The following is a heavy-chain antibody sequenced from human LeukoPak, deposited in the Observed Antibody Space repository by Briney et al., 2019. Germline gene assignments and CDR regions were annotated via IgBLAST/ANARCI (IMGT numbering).Heavy chain of an antibody. CDR1: GGSISSGGYY. J-gene: IGHJ6*02. V-gene: IGHV4-31*03. D-gene: IGHD1-1*01. Sequence: SQTLSLTCTVSGGSISSGGYYWSWIRQHPGKGLEWIGYIYYSGSTYYNPSLKSRVTISVDTSKNQFSLKLSSVTAADTAVYYCARGARLRTGTTLYYYYCGMDVWGQGTTVTVSS. CDR3: ARGARLRTGTTLYYYYCGMDV. CDR2: IYYSGST.